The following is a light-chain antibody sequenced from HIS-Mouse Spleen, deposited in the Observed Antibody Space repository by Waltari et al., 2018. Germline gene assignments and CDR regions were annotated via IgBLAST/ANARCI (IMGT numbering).Light chain of an antibody. V-gene: IGLV3-10*01. J-gene: IGLJ2*01. CDR1: ALPKKS. CDR3: YSTDSSGNHRV. CDR2: EDS. Sequence: SYELTQPPSVSVSPGQPARLTCSGDALPKKSASWYQQKSGQAPVLVIYEDSKRPSGIPERFSGSSSGTMATLTISGAQVEDEADYYCYSTDSSGNHRVFGGGTKLTVL.